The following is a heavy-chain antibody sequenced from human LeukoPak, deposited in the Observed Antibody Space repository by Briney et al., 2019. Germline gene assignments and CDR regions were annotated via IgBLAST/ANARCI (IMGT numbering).Heavy chain of an antibody. CDR1: CGSISSGDYY. Sequence: SETLSLICTVSCGSISSGDYYWSWIRQPPGRGREWFGNIFHSGSTYHTPSLKSRATITVDTSKNEYSLKLSSVTAADTAVYYCARGIYYLIEYWGQGTLVTVSS. CDR2: IFHSGST. D-gene: IGHD3-10*01. J-gene: IGHJ4*02. V-gene: IGHV4-39*07. CDR3: ARGIYYLIEY.